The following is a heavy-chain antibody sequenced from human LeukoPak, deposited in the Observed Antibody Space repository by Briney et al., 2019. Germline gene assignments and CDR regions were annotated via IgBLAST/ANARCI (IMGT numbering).Heavy chain of an antibody. Sequence: GASVKVSCKASGYTFTGYYMHWVRQAPGQGLERMGGINPNSGGTNYAQKFQGRVTMTRDTSISTAYMELSRLRSDDTAVYYCARLRIYYDSSGLLRGFDYWGQGTLVTVSS. CDR2: INPNSGGT. D-gene: IGHD3-22*01. V-gene: IGHV1-2*02. CDR1: GYTFTGYY. CDR3: ARLRIYYDSSGLLRGFDY. J-gene: IGHJ4*02.